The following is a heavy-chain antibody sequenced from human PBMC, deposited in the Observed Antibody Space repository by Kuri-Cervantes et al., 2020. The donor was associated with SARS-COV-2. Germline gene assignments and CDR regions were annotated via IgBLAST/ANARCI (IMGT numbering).Heavy chain of an antibody. V-gene: IGHV3-53*05. CDR1: GFTVSSNY. CDR2: IYSGGST. D-gene: IGHD3-16*01. J-gene: IGHJ1*01. Sequence: GESLKISCAASGFTVSSNYMSWVRQAPGKGLEWVSVIYSGGSTYYADSVKGRFTISRDNSKNTLYLQMNRLRDEDTAVYYCARGRPSIWASFRHWGQGTLVTVSS. CDR3: ARGRPSIWASFRH.